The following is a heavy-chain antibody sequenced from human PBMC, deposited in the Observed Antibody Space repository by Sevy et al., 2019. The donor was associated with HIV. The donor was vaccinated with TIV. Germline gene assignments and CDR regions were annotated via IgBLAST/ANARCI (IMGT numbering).Heavy chain of an antibody. CDR3: AKVDVVVPVADYGMDV. Sequence: GGSLILSCAVSGFTFSNHAMSWVRQAPGKGLEWVSGISGSGGSTHFADSVKGRFTISRDNSKNTLYLQMNRLRAEDTAVYYCAKVDVVVPVADYGMDVWGQGTTVTVSS. V-gene: IGHV3-23*01. D-gene: IGHD2-2*01. CDR2: ISGSGGST. J-gene: IGHJ6*02. CDR1: GFTFSNHA.